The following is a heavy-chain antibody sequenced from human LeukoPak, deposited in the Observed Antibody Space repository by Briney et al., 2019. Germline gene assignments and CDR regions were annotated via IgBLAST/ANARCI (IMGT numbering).Heavy chain of an antibody. Sequence: GGSLRLSCAASGFTLSTCDMSWVRQDPGRGLEWVSSITGAGSTTYYPESVKGRFTISRDNSKNTLYLQMNSLRVEDTAVYFCVRDRNYFEALQRSYWGQGTLVTVSS. CDR2: ITGAGSTT. CDR1: GFTLSTCD. D-gene: IGHD1-7*01. V-gene: IGHV3-23*01. CDR3: VRDRNYFEALQRSY. J-gene: IGHJ4*02.